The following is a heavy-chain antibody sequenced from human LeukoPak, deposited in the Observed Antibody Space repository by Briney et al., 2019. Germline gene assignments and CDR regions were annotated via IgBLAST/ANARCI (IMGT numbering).Heavy chain of an antibody. J-gene: IGHJ3*02. V-gene: IGHV3-7*01. Sequence: PGGSLRLSCAASGFTFSSYWMTWVRQAPGKGLEWVANIKQDGSEKYYVDSVKGRFTISRDNAKNSLYLQMNSVRAEDTAVYYCSRQKMATFPHDGFDIWGQGTMVTVSS. CDR3: SRQKMATFPHDGFDI. D-gene: IGHD5-24*01. CDR2: IKQDGSEK. CDR1: GFTFSSYW.